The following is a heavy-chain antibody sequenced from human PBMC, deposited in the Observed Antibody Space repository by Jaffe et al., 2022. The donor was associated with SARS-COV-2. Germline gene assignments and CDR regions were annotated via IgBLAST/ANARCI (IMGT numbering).Heavy chain of an antibody. V-gene: IGHV4-59*01. D-gene: IGHD6-19*01. CDR2: IDYTGST. CDR1: DGSISNYY. J-gene: IGHJ4*02. CDR3: ATGAGWLPVY. Sequence: QVQLQESGPGLVKPSETLSLTCTVSDGSISNYYWTWIRQPPGERLEWIGNIDYTGSTNYNPSLKSRVTISVDTSKNQFSLKVDSVTAADTAVYYCATGAGWLPVYWGLGTLVTVSS.